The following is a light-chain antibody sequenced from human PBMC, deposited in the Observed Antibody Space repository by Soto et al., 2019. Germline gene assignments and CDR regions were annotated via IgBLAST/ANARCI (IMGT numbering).Light chain of an antibody. Sequence: EIVMTQSPATLSVSPGERATLSCRASQSVSSNLAWYQQKPGQAPRLLIYGASTRATGIPVRFSCSGSGTEFTLTISSLQSEDFAVYYCQQYNNWPRTFGQGPKVEIK. J-gene: IGKJ1*01. CDR2: GAS. V-gene: IGKV3-15*01. CDR1: QSVSSN. CDR3: QQYNNWPRT.